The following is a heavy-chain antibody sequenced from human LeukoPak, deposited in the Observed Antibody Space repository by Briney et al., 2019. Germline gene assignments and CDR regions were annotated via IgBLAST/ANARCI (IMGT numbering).Heavy chain of an antibody. Sequence: ASVKVSCKASGYTFSSNGISWVRQAPGQGLEWMGWISTYNGNTNYAQKLQGRVTMTTDTSTSTAYVELRSLRSDDTAVYYCARHEEVTHDYWGQGTLVTVTS. CDR2: ISTYNGNT. J-gene: IGHJ4*02. CDR3: ARHEEVTHDY. V-gene: IGHV1-18*01. CDR1: GYTFSSNG.